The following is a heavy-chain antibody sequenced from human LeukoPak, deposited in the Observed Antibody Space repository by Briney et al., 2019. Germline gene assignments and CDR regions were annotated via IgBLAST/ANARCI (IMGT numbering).Heavy chain of an antibody. D-gene: IGHD2/OR15-2a*01. CDR1: GFTFSSYA. V-gene: IGHV3-30*04. CDR2: ISYDGSNK. CDR3: AGGSSVYYYYFDH. Sequence: GRSLRLSCAASGFTFSSYAMHWVRQAPGKGLEWVAVISYDGSNKYYADSVKGRFTISRDNAKNSLYLQMNSLRAEDTAVYYCAGGSSVYYYYFDHWGQGTLVTVSS. J-gene: IGHJ4*02.